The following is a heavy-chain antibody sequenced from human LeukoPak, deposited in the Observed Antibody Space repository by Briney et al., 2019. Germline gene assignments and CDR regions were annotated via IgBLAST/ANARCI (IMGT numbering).Heavy chain of an antibody. V-gene: IGHV6-1*01. CDR3: ARDKPDWEVSHPNWFDP. J-gene: IGHJ5*02. D-gene: IGHD1-26*01. CDR2: TYYRTYKSSRSKWHN. CDR1: GDSVSSNSVA. Sequence: SQTLSLTCAISGDSVSSNSVAWNWIRQSPSRGLEWLGRTYYRTYKSSRSKWHNDYAVSVKSRIIINPDTSKNQFSLQLNSVTPEDTAVYYCARDKPDWEVSHPNWFDPWGQGTLVTVSS.